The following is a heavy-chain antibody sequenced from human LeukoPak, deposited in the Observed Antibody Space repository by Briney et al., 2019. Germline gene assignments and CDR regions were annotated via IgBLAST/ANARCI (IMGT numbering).Heavy chain of an antibody. V-gene: IGHV4-61*08. Sequence: SGTLSLTCTVSGGSISSGGYYWSWIRQHPGKGLEWIGYIYYSGSTNYNPSLKSRVTILVDTSKNQFSLKVSSVTAADTAVYYCARGQYSGSCFDNWGQGSLVTVSS. J-gene: IGHJ4*02. CDR3: ARGQYSGSCFDN. CDR1: GGSISSGGYY. D-gene: IGHD1-26*01. CDR2: IYYSGST.